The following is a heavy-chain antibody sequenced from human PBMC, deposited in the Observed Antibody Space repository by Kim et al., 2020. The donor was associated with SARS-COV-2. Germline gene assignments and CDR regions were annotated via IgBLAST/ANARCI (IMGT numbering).Heavy chain of an antibody. CDR3: AGYCSGGSCYLPEGFDY. J-gene: IGHJ4*02. V-gene: IGHV4-34*01. CDR2: INHSGST. Sequence: SETLSLTCAVYGGSFSGYYWSWIRQPPGKGLEWIGEINHSGSTNYNPSLKSRVTISVDTSKNQFSLKLSSVTAADTAVYYCAGYCSGGSCYLPEGFDYWGQGTLVTVSS. D-gene: IGHD2-15*01. CDR1: GGSFSGYY.